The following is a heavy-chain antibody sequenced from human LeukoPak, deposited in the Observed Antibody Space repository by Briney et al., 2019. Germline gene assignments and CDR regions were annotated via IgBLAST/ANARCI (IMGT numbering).Heavy chain of an antibody. V-gene: IGHV3-30*03. J-gene: IGHJ2*01. CDR1: RFTFSRHG. D-gene: IGHD3-16*01. CDR3: AREAAWGNWYFDH. CDR2: IGDTGRAK. Sequence: GRSLRLSCAASRFTFSRHGMHRVRQAPGKGLEWVAVIGDTGRAKYYADSVEGRFTASRDNFKNTLYLEMNSLRYDDTALYYCAREAAWGNWYFDHWGRGTLVTVSS.